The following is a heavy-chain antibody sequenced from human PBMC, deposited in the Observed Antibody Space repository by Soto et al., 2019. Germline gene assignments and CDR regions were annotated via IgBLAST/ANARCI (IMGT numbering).Heavy chain of an antibody. V-gene: IGHV3-30-3*02. J-gene: IGHJ4*02. CDR3: AKGGTSYSPHPDY. D-gene: IGHD6-6*01. CDR1: SFA. Sequence: SFAGHCVLKNPGKGLEWVAVISYDGSNKYYADSVKGRYTISRDNSKNTLYLQMNSLRTEDTAVYLCAKGGTSYSPHPDYWGQGALVTVSS. CDR2: ISYDGSNK.